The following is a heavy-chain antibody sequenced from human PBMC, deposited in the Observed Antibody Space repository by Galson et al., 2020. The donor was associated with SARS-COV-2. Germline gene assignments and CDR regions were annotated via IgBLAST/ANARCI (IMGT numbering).Heavy chain of an antibody. Sequence: GESPKISCAASGFTFSNYAMSWVRQAPGKGLEWVSAIGGSGGSTYYADSVKGRFTISRDNSKNTLYLQMNSLRAEDTAVYYCAKRDDSSGYPYYFDYWGQGTLVTVSS. CDR2: IGGSGGST. D-gene: IGHD3-22*01. J-gene: IGHJ4*02. CDR1: GFTFSNYA. CDR3: AKRDDSSGYPYYFDY. V-gene: IGHV3-23*01.